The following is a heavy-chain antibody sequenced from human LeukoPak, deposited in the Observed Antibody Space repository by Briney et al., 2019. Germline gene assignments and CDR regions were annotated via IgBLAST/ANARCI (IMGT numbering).Heavy chain of an antibody. CDR1: GGSFSGYY. V-gene: IGHV4-34*01. CDR2: INHSGST. Sequence: SETLSLTCAVYGGSFSGYYWSWIRQPPGKGLEWIGEINHSGSTNYNPSLKSRVTISVDTSKNQFSLKLSSVTAADTAVYYCAGVRTTLRYFDWSPVGMDVWGQGTTVTVSS. D-gene: IGHD3-9*01. CDR3: AGVRTTLRYFDWSPVGMDV. J-gene: IGHJ6*02.